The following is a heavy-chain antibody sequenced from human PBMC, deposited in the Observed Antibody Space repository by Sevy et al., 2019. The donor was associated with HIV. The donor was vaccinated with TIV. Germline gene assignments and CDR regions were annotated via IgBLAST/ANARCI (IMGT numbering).Heavy chain of an antibody. V-gene: IGHV4-59*12. Sequence: SGTLSLTCTVSGGSISTYYWSWIRQPPGKGLEWIGFIYFSGSTNYSPSLKSRVIISVDTSNNQFSLILSSVTAADTAVYYCARSYYDSSGCYDFWGQGTLVTVSS. J-gene: IGHJ4*02. D-gene: IGHD3-22*01. CDR1: GGSISTYY. CDR2: IYFSGST. CDR3: ARSYYDSSGCYDF.